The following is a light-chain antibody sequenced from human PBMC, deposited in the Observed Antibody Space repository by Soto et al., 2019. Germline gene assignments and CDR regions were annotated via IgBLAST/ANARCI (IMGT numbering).Light chain of an antibody. V-gene: IGKV3-11*01. CDR3: QQRYHWPIT. CDR2: DAS. Sequence: EIVLTQSPATLSLSPGERATLSCRASQNITTYLAWYQRKPGQAPRLLIYDASNRATGIPARFSGSGSGTDFTPTISSLESEDFAVYYCQQRYHWPITFGQGTRLEIK. CDR1: QNITTY. J-gene: IGKJ5*01.